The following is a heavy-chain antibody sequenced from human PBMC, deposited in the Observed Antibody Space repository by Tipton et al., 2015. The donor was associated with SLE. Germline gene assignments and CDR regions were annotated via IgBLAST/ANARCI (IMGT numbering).Heavy chain of an antibody. D-gene: IGHD5-12*01. CDR2: INWDACRT. J-gene: IGHJ4*02. Sequence: SLRLSCAASGFSFDDYGMSWVRQVPGKGLEWVYGINWDACRTGLADSVKGRFTISRDNAKNSLYLQMNSLRAEDTALYYCAKDSSYDSEGYFDYWGQGTLVTVSS. CDR1: GFSFDDYG. CDR3: AKDSSYDSEGYFDY. V-gene: IGHV3-20*04.